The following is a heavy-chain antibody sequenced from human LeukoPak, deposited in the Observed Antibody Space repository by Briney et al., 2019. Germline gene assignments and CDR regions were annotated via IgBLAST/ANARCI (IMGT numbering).Heavy chain of an antibody. J-gene: IGHJ4*02. CDR1: GYSFTSYW. Sequence: GESLKISCKGSGYSFTSYWIGWVRQVPGKGLEWMGIIYPGDSDTRYSPSFQGQVTISADKSISTAYLQWSSLKASDTAMYYCATYYDSSGSGSPLPYYYFDYWGQGTLVTVSS. CDR3: ATYYDSSGSGSPLPYYYFDY. D-gene: IGHD3-22*01. V-gene: IGHV5-51*01. CDR2: IYPGDSDT.